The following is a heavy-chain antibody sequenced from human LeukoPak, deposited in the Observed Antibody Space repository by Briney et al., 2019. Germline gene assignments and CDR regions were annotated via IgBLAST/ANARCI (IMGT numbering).Heavy chain of an antibody. D-gene: IGHD1-7*01. CDR2: INSDGSST. V-gene: IGHV3-74*01. J-gene: IGHJ4*02. CDR1: GFTFSSYW. Sequence: TGGSLRLSCAASGFTFSSYWMHWVRQAPGKGLVWVSRINSDGSSTSYADSVKGRFTISRDNAKNTLYLQMNSLRAEDTAVYYCARLAYNWNYGDAFDYWGQGTLVTVS. CDR3: ARLAYNWNYGDAFDY.